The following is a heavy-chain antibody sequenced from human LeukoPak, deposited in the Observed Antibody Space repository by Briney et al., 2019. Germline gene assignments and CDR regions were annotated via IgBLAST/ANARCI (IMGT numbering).Heavy chain of an antibody. CDR2: IYYSGST. CDR1: GGSISSYY. CDR3: ARSMVRGAIIYWFDP. V-gene: IGHV4-59*01. Sequence: SETLSLTCTVSGGSISSYYWSWIRQPPGKGLEWIGYIYYSGSTNYNPSLKSRVTISVDTSKNQFSLKLSSVTATDTAVYYCARSMVRGAIIYWFDPWGQGTLVTVSS. D-gene: IGHD3-10*01. J-gene: IGHJ5*02.